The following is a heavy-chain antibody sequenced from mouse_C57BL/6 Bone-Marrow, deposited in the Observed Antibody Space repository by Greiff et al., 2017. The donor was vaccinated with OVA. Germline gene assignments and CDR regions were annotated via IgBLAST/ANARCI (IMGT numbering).Heavy chain of an antibody. CDR2: IHPSSGNT. D-gene: IGHD3-2*01. CDR1: GYTFTSYG. V-gene: IGHV1-81*01. CDR3: ARTGRGFAY. Sequence: VQLQQSGAELVRPGASVKLSCKASGYTFTSYGISWVKQRPGQGLEWIGKIHPSSGNTYYNEKFKGKATLTADKSSSTAYMELRSLTSEDSAVYYCARTGRGFAYWGQGTLVTVSA. J-gene: IGHJ3*01.